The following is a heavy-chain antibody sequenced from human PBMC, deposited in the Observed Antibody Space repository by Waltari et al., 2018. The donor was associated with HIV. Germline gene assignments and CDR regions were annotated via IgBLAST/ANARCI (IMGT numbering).Heavy chain of an antibody. CDR3: ATGMAGNYYDSSGLH. CDR1: GYPLTALS. CDR2: FDPEDGET. D-gene: IGHD3-22*01. J-gene: IGHJ4*02. Sequence: QVQLVQSGAEVKKPGASVKVSCKVSGYPLTALSMHWVRQAPGKGLEWMEGFDPEDGETIYAQKFQGRVTMTEDTSTDTAYMELSSMRSEDTAVYYCATGMAGNYYDSSGLHWGQGTLVTVSS. V-gene: IGHV1-24*01.